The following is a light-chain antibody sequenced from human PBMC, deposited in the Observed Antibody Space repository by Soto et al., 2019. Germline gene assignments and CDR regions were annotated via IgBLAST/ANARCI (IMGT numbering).Light chain of an antibody. J-gene: IGKJ1*01. CDR2: GAL. Sequence: DIQLTQSPSFLSASVGDRVTITCRASQGISTFLGWYQHKPGKAPNLLIYGALTLQSGVPSRFSGSGSGTEFSLTISSLQPEDFATYYCQQVKSYPWTFGQGTKVDMK. CDR1: QGISTF. CDR3: QQVKSYPWT. V-gene: IGKV1-9*01.